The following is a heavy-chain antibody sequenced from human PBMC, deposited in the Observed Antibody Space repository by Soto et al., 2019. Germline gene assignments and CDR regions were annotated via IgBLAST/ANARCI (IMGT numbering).Heavy chain of an antibody. CDR2: IYYSGST. CDR1: GGSISSSSYY. V-gene: IGHV4-39*07. D-gene: IGHD3-10*01. CDR3: ARGGLLWFGELLAQPYYFDY. J-gene: IGHJ4*02. Sequence: SATLSLTCTVSGGSISSSSYYWGWIRQPPGKGLEWIGSIYYSGSTYYNPSLKSRVTISVDTSKNQFSLKLSSVTAADTAVYYCARGGLLWFGELLAQPYYFDYWGQGTLVTVS.